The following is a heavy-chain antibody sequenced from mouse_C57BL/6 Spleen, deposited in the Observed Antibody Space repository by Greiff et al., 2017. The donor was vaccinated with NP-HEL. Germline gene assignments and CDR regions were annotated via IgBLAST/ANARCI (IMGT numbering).Heavy chain of an antibody. CDR2: ISDGGSYT. D-gene: IGHD2-1*01. CDR1: GFTFSSYA. CDR3: AREGVYYGNKDYFDY. Sequence: EVQLQESGGGLVKPGGSLKLSCAASGFTFSSYAMSWVRQTPEKRLEWVATISDGGSYTYYPDNVKGRFTISRDNAKNNLYLQMSHLKSEDTAMYYCAREGVYYGNKDYFDYWGQGTTLTVSS. J-gene: IGHJ2*01. V-gene: IGHV5-4*01.